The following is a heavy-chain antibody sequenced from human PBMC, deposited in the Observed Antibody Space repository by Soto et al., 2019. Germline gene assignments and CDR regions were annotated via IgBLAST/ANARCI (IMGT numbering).Heavy chain of an antibody. J-gene: IGHJ4*02. Sequence: SETLSLTCAVSGFSISNDFYWGWIRQPPGXGLEWIGSIYHSGNTHYNPSLKSRVTISADTSKKQFFLDLSSVTAADTAIYYCARGLGYCGSTSCFRYYFDYWGQGKLVTVYS. CDR3: ARGLGYCGSTSCFRYYFDY. CDR1: GFSISNDFY. V-gene: IGHV4-38-2*01. D-gene: IGHD2-2*01. CDR2: IYHSGNT.